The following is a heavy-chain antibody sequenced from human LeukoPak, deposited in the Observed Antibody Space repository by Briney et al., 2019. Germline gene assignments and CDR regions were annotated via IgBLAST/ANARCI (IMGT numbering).Heavy chain of an antibody. J-gene: IGHJ4*02. V-gene: IGHV4-39*01. CDR2: ISYSGNT. CDR1: GDSISSSNYY. D-gene: IGHD6-19*01. Sequence: SETLSLTCTVSGDSISSSNYYWGWIRQPPGKGLEWIGSISYSGNTYYNPSLKTRVTISVDTSKKQFSLRLTSVTAADTAIYYCARSKLDPVAGDYWGQGTLVTVSS. CDR3: ARSKLDPVAGDY.